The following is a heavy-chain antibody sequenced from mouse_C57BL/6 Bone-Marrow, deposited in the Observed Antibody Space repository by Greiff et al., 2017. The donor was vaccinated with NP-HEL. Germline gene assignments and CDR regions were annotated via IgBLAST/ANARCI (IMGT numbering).Heavy chain of an antibody. J-gene: IGHJ1*03. D-gene: IGHD2-5*01. V-gene: IGHV1-69*01. CDR1: GYTFTSYW. CDR3: ARHSNYVGWYFDV. CDR2: IDPSDSYT. Sequence: QVQLQQPGAELVMPGASVKLSCKASGYTFTSYWMHWVKQRPGQGLEWIGEIDPSDSYTNYNQKFKGKSTLTVDKSSSTAYMQLSSLTSEDSAVYYCARHSNYVGWYFDVGGTGTTVTVSS.